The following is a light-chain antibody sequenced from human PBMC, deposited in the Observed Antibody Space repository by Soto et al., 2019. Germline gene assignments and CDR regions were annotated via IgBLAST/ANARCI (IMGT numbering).Light chain of an antibody. CDR1: SSNFGAGHD. CDR3: QAYDNSLRGWV. J-gene: IGLJ3*02. CDR2: SDF. Sequence: QSVLTQPPSVSGAPGQTVTISCTGSSSNFGAGHDVHWYQQLSGTAPKLLSYSDFNRPSGVPARFSGSRSGTSASLAITGLQAEDEATYYCQAYDNSLRGWVVGGGTKLAVL. V-gene: IGLV1-40*01.